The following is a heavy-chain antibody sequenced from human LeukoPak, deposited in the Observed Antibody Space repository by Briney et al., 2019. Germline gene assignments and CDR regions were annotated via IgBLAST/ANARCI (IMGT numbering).Heavy chain of an antibody. CDR2: IRSTAYRGTT. Sequence: PGRSLRLPCTGSGFTFGDHAMSWVRQAPGKGLEWVGFIRSTAYRGTTEYAASVKGRFTISRDDSASIAYLQMSSLRTEDTAVYYWARGPIQLWIHNAMDVWGQGTTVTVSS. D-gene: IGHD5-18*01. CDR3: ARGPIQLWIHNAMDV. V-gene: IGHV3-49*04. J-gene: IGHJ6*02. CDR1: GFTFGDHA.